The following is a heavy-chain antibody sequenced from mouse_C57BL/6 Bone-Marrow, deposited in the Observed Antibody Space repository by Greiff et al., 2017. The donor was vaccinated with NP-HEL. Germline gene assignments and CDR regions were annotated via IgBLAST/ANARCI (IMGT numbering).Heavy chain of an antibody. CDR3: ARGTTVVEGY. V-gene: IGHV1-59*01. CDR1: GYTFTSYW. D-gene: IGHD1-1*01. CDR2: IDPSDSYT. J-gene: IGHJ2*01. Sequence: VQLQQSGAELVRPGTSVKLSCKASGYTFTSYWMHWVKQRPGQGLEWIGVIDPSDSYTNYNQKFKGKATLTVDTSSSTAYMQLSSLTSEDSAVYYCARGTTVVEGYWGQGTTLTVSS.